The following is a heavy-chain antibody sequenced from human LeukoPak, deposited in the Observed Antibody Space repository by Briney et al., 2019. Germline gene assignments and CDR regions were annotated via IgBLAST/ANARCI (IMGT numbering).Heavy chain of an antibody. V-gene: IGHV3-23*01. CDR1: GFTFSSYG. CDR3: AKDRGIISDY. CDR2: IETGGAST. J-gene: IGHJ4*02. D-gene: IGHD3-10*01. Sequence: GGSLRLYCAASGFTFSSYGMSWVRQAQGKGLEWVSAIETGGASTYYADSVKGRFTISRDNSKNTLYLQMNSLRAEDTAVYYCAKDRGIISDYWGQGTLVTVSS.